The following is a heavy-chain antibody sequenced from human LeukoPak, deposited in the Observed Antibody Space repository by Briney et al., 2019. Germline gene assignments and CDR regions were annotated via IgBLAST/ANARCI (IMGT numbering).Heavy chain of an antibody. Sequence: GGSLKLSCAASGFTISSYAMSWVRQAPGKGLEWVSAISGSGGSTYYADSVKGRFTISRDNSKNTLYLQMNSLRAEDTAVYYCAKDLEEYYDSSGYNDYWGQGTLVTVSS. J-gene: IGHJ4*01. CDR3: AKDLEEYYDSSGYNDY. V-gene: IGHV3-23*01. CDR2: ISGSGGST. D-gene: IGHD3-22*01. CDR1: GFTISSYA.